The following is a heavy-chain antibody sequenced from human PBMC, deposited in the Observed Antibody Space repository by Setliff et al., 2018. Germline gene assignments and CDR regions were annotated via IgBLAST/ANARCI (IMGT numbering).Heavy chain of an antibody. CDR1: GFTFDDYG. J-gene: IGHJ4*02. Sequence: PGESLRLSCLASGFTFDDYGMSWVRQAPGKGLEWVSGLSWRGDNIGYADSVKGRFTISRDNAKNSLYLQMTSLRAEDTALYYCARGRPLYSSPVDYWGQGTLVTVSS. CDR2: LSWRGDNI. V-gene: IGHV3-20*04. CDR3: ARGRPLYSSPVDY. D-gene: IGHD6-13*01.